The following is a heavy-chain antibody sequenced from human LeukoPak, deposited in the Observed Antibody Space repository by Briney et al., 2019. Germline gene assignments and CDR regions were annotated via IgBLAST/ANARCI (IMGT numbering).Heavy chain of an antibody. J-gene: IGHJ4*02. V-gene: IGHV3-23*01. CDR2: ISGSGGRT. CDR1: GFTFSSYA. CDR3: AKDLFYDSPTTEIDY. Sequence: PGGSLRLSCAASGFTFSSYAMNWVRQAPGKGLEWVSGISGSGGRTYYADSVKGRFTISRDSSKNTLYLQMNSLRAEDTAVYYCAKDLFYDSPTTEIDYWGQGTLVTVSS. D-gene: IGHD3-22*01.